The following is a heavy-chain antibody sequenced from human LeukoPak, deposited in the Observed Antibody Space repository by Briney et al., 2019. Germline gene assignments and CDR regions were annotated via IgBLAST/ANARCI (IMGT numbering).Heavy chain of an antibody. J-gene: IGHJ4*02. V-gene: IGHV1-18*04. CDR1: GYTFTRNG. D-gene: IGHD6-19*01. CDR2: INGYNGNT. Sequence: GASVKVSCKASGYTFTRNGISWVRQAPGQGLEWVGGINGYNGNTKYAQKLQGRVTMTTDTSTTTAYMELRSLRSDDTTVYYCAREGWGTYSSGPYYFDYWGQGTLITVSS. CDR3: AREGWGTYSSGPYYFDY.